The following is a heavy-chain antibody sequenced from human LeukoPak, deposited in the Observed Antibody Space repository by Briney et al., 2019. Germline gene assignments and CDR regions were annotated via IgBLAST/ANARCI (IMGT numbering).Heavy chain of an antibody. Sequence: PSETLSLTCAVYGGSFSGYYWSWIRQPPGKGLEWIGEINHSGSTNYNPSLKSRVTISVDTSKNQFSLKLSSVTAADTAVYYCARDYYGSGSYYRSRTEYYYYMDVWGKGTTVTVSS. CDR1: GGSFSGYY. CDR2: INHSGST. CDR3: ARDYYGSGSYYRSRTEYYYYMDV. J-gene: IGHJ6*03. D-gene: IGHD3-10*01. V-gene: IGHV4-34*01.